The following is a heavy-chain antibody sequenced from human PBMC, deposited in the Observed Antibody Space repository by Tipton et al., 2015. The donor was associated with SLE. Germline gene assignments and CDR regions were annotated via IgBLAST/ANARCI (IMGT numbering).Heavy chain of an antibody. CDR1: GGSFSGYY. D-gene: IGHD2-15*01. CDR2: INHSGST. CDR3: ARDRVRYCSGGSCPGDY. Sequence: TLSLTCAVYGGSFSGYYWSWIRQPPGKGLEWIGEINHSGSTNYNPSLKSRVTISVDTSKNQFSLKLSSVTAADTAVYYCARDRVRYCSGGSCPGDYWGQGTLVTVSS. V-gene: IGHV4-34*01. J-gene: IGHJ4*02.